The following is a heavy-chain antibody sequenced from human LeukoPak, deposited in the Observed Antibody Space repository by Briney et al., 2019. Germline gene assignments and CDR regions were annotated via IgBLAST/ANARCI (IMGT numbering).Heavy chain of an antibody. Sequence: GGSLRLSCAASGFTFDDYAMHWVRQVPGKGLEWDSGINWDSGRIAYAGSVKGRFTISRDIAKNSLYLQMDSLRAEDTAFYYCAKGTSRQWLTYCSDWGQGTLVTVSS. CDR3: AKGTSRQWLTYCSD. CDR1: GFTFDDYA. D-gene: IGHD6-19*01. J-gene: IGHJ4*02. CDR2: INWDSGRI. V-gene: IGHV3-9*01.